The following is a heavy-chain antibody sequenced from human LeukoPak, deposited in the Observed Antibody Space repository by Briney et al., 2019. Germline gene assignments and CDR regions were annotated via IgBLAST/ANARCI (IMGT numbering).Heavy chain of an antibody. D-gene: IGHD6-19*01. J-gene: IGHJ3*02. CDR2: MKEDGGEI. V-gene: IGHV3-7*03. CDR3: AKESPSSGWYGLGAFDI. CDR1: GFPFSNYW. Sequence: GGSLRLSCAASGFPFSNYWMSWVRQAPGKGLEWVANMKEDGGEINYVDSVKGRFTISRDNAKNSLYLQMNSLRAEDTALYYCAKESPSSGWYGLGAFDIWGQGTMVTVSS.